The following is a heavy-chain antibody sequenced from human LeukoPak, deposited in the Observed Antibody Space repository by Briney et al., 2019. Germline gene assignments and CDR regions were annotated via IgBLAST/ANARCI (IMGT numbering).Heavy chain of an antibody. Sequence: SETLSLTCAVYGGSFSGYYWSWIRQPPGKGLEWIGEINHSGSTNYNPSLKSRVTISVDTSKNQFSLKLSSVTAADTAVYYCATHTAYPAFDIWGQGTMVTASS. D-gene: IGHD5-18*01. V-gene: IGHV4-34*01. CDR2: INHSGST. J-gene: IGHJ3*02. CDR1: GGSFSGYY. CDR3: ATHTAYPAFDI.